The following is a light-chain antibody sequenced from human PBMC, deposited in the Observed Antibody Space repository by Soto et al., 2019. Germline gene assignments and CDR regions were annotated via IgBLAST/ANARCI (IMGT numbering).Light chain of an antibody. CDR2: GAS. J-gene: IGKJ1*01. CDR1: QTVSSNF. CDR3: KQYGSSPET. Sequence: EMVLTQSPDTLSVSPGEIATLSCRASQTVSSNFLAWYQQRPGQAPRLLIYGASSRAAGIPDRFSGSGSGTDFTLTISRLEPEDLAVYYCKQYGSSPETFGQGTKVEIK. V-gene: IGKV3-20*01.